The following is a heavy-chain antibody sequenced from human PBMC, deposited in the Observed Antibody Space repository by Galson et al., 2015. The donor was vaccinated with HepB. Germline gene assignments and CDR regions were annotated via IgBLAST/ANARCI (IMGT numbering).Heavy chain of an antibody. J-gene: IGHJ5*02. CDR1: GYTFTSYA. V-gene: IGHV7-4-1*02. CDR3: AREWARGSGSYYLNWFDP. CDR2: INTNTGNP. D-gene: IGHD3-10*01. Sequence: SVKVSCKASGYTFTSYAMNWVRQAPGQGLEWMGWINTNTGNPTYAQGFTGRFVFSLDTSVSTAYLQISSLKAEDTAVYYCAREWARGSGSYYLNWFDPWGQGTLVTVSS.